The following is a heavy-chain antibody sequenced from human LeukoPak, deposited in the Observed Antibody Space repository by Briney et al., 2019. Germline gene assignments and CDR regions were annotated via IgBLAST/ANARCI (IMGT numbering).Heavy chain of an antibody. J-gene: IGHJ4*02. CDR3: ARVPYCSGGSCYPEREYYFDY. D-gene: IGHD2-15*01. Sequence: PGGSLRLSYAASGFTFTDYYMSWIRQAPGKGLEWVSYISSSGSTIYYADSVKGRFTISRDNAKNSLYLQMNSLRAEDTAVYYCARVPYCSGGSCYPEREYYFDYWGQGTLVTVSS. CDR2: ISSSGSTI. CDR1: GFTFTDYY. V-gene: IGHV3-11*01.